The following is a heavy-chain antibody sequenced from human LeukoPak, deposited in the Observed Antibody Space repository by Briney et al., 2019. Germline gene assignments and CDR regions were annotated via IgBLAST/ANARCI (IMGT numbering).Heavy chain of an antibody. V-gene: IGHV1-18*01. CDR1: GYTFTSYG. Sequence: GDSVKVSCKASGYTFTSYGISWVRQAPGQGLEWMGWISAYNGNTNYAQKLQGRVTMTTDTSTSTAYMELRSLRSDDTAVYYCARDPPIAVAGLPHFDYWGQGTLVTVSS. J-gene: IGHJ4*02. D-gene: IGHD6-19*01. CDR2: ISAYNGNT. CDR3: ARDPPIAVAGLPHFDY.